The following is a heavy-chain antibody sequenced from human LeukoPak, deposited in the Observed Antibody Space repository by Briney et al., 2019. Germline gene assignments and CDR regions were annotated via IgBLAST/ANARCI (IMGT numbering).Heavy chain of an antibody. CDR1: GYTFTNYY. V-gene: IGHV1-46*01. J-gene: IGHJ4*02. Sequence: ASVKVSCKASGYTFTNYYMHWVRQAPGQGLEWMGIINPSGGSTSYAQKFQGRVTMTRDTSTSTVYMELSSLRSEDTAVYYCAREPGAARRSAYYFDYWGQGTLVTVSS. CDR3: AREPGAARRSAYYFDY. CDR2: INPSGGST. D-gene: IGHD6-6*01.